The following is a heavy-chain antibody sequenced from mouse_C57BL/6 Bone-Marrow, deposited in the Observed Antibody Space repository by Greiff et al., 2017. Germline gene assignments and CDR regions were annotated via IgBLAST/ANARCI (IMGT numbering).Heavy chain of an antibody. D-gene: IGHD1-1*01. CDR1: GYTFTDYE. V-gene: IGHV1-15*01. CDR3: ANITTVEAY. CDR2: IDPETGGT. J-gene: IGHJ3*01. Sequence: ESGAELVRPGASVTLSCKASGYTFTDYEMHWVKQTPVHGLEWIGAIDPETGGTAYNQKFKGKATLTADKSSSTAYMELRSLTSEDSAVYFCANITTVEAYWGQGTLVTVSA.